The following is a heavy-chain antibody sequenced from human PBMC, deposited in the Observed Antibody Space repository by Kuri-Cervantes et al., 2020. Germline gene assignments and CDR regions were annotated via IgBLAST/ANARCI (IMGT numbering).Heavy chain of an antibody. V-gene: IGHV1-69*06. CDR1: GGTFSSYA. J-gene: IGHJ5*02. CDR2: IIPIFGTA. D-gene: IGHD3-10*01. CDR3: ATSITMVRGVVDWFDP. Sequence: SVKVSCKASGGTFSSYAISWVRQAPGQGLEWMGGIIPIFGTANYTQKFQGRVTMTEDTSTDTAYMELSSLRSEDTAVYYCATSITMVRGVVDWFDPWDQGTLVTVSS.